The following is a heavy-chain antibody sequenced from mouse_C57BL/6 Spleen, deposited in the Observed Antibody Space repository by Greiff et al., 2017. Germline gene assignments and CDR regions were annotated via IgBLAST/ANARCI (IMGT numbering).Heavy chain of an antibody. Sequence: EVNVVESGEGLVKPGGSLKLSCAASGFTFSSYAMSWVRQTPEKRLEWVAYISSGGDYIYYADTVKGRFTISRDNARNTLYLQMSSLKSEDTAMYYCTRDLVTTGYYYAMDYWGQGTSVTVSS. V-gene: IGHV5-9-1*02. J-gene: IGHJ4*01. CDR1: GFTFSSYA. CDR2: ISSGGDYI. CDR3: TRDLVTTGYYYAMDY. D-gene: IGHD1-1*01.